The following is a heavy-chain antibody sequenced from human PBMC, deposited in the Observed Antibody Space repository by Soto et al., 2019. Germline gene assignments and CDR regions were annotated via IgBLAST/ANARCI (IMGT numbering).Heavy chain of an antibody. CDR2: MRGSGGST. J-gene: IGHJ4*02. CDR1: GFTFISCA. D-gene: IGHD5-18*01. V-gene: IGHV3-23*01. CDR3: AKDLGTIPIAADTPYFDY. Sequence: GGSLRLSCAASGFTFISCAMSCVRQAAGKGLEWVSAMRGSGGSTYYADSVKGRSTISTDNSQNTLYLQMHTLRAQDTAVYYCAKDLGTIPIAADTPYFDYWGQGTLVTVSS.